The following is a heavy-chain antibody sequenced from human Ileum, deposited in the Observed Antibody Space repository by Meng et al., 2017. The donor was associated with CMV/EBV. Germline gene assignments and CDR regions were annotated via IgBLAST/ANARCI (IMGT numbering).Heavy chain of an antibody. CDR2: INWNGISV. CDR1: GFSFDDYA. V-gene: IGHV3-9*01. J-gene: IGHJ6*02. Sequence: GGSLRLSCAASGFSFDDYAMHWVRQAPGKGLEWVSAINWNGISVAYAESVKGRFTISRDNARSTLYLQMNSLRADDTAVYYCAGGGLDYYGVGNRYNGYFYFGMDVWGRGTTVTVSS. D-gene: IGHD3-10*01. CDR3: AGGGLDYYGVGNRYNGYFYFGMDV.